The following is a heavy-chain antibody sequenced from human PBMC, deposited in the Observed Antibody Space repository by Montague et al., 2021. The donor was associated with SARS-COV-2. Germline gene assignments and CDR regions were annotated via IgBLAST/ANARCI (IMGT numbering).Heavy chain of an antibody. CDR1: VFTFSSYA. J-gene: IGHJ3*02. CDR2: ISGSGSST. D-gene: IGHD3-10*01. V-gene: IGHV3-23*01. Sequence: SLRLSCAASVFTFSSYALSLVRQAPGKGLEWVSAISGSGSSTYYSYSXXVLFTISRDNSKNTLYLQMNSLRAEDTAVYYCATSRDVLLWFGELLDAFDIWGQGTMVTVSS. CDR3: ATSRDVLLWFGELLDAFDI.